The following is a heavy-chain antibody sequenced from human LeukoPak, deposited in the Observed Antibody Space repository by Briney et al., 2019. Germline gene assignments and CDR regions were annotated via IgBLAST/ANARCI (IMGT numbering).Heavy chain of an antibody. CDR3: ARGGDYNILYYFDY. J-gene: IGHJ4*02. CDR1: GFTFSSYA. Sequence: GGSLRLSCAASGFTFSSYAMHWVRQAPGKGLEWVTAILHDENNRYYADSLKGRFTISRDNSKNTLYLQMNSLRVEDTAVYYCARGGDYNILYYFDYWGQGTLVTVSS. V-gene: IGHV3-30-3*01. CDR2: ILHDENNR. D-gene: IGHD3-9*01.